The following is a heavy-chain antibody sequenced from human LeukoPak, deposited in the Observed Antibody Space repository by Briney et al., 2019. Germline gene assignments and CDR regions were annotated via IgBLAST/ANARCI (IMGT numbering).Heavy chain of an antibody. J-gene: IGHJ4*02. V-gene: IGHV3-23*01. CDR2: ISGSGGST. CDR3: AKDRAVAMVRGVIINY. Sequence: GGSLRLFCAASGFTFSSYAMSWVRQAPGKGLEWVSAISGSGGSTYYADSVKGRFTISRDNSKNTLYLQMNSLRAEDTAVYYCAKDRAVAMVRGVIINYWGQGTLVTVSS. CDR1: GFTFSSYA. D-gene: IGHD3-10*01.